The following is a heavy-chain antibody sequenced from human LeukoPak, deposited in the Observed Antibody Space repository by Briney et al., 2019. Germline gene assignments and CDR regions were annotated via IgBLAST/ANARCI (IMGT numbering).Heavy chain of an antibody. V-gene: IGHV3-30*02. D-gene: IGHD1-26*01. J-gene: IGHJ4*02. CDR1: GFTFSSYG. CDR2: IRYDGSNK. Sequence: GGSLRLSCAASGFTFSSYGMHWVRQAPGKGLEWVAFIRYDGSNKYYADSVKGRFTISRDNSKNTLYLQMNSLRAEDTAVYYCAKDRGSYSRCFDYWGQGTLVTVSS. CDR3: AKDRGSYSRCFDY.